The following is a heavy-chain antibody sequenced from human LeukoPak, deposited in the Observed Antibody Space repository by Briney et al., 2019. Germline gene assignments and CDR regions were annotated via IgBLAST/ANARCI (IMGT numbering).Heavy chain of an antibody. CDR2: ISYDGSNK. V-gene: IGHV3-30-3*01. CDR3: AREGGTVTTPFDY. CDR1: GFTFSSYA. D-gene: IGHD4-11*01. Sequence: GGSLRLSCAASGFTFSSYAMHWVRQAPGKGLEWVAVISYDGSNKYYADSVKGRLTISRDNSKNTLYLQMNSLRAEDTAVYYCAREGGTVTTPFDYWGQGTLVTVSS. J-gene: IGHJ4*02.